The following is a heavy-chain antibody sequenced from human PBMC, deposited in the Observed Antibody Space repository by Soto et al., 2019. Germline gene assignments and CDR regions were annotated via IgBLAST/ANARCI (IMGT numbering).Heavy chain of an antibody. D-gene: IGHD5-12*01. CDR3: ARDYRGGYDFDGFDI. Sequence: QVQLVQSGAEVKKPGSSVKVSCKASGGTFSSYTITWVRQAPGQGLEWMGGNIPILGIANYAQKFQGRVTITTDKSTSTAYLELGSLRSGDTAVYYCARDYRGGYDFDGFDIWGQGTMVTVSS. J-gene: IGHJ3*02. CDR1: GGTFSSYT. V-gene: IGHV1-69*08. CDR2: NIPILGIA.